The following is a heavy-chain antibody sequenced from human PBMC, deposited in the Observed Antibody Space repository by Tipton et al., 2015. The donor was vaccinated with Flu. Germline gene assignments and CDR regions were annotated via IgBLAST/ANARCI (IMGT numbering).Heavy chain of an antibody. V-gene: IGHV4-59*01. Sequence: LRLSCTVSGGSISSYYWSWIRQPPGKGLEWIGYIYYSGSTNYNPSLKSRVTISVDTSKNQFSLKLSSVTAADTAVYYCARAKGGVEGYCGGDCYSLDYWGQGTLVTVSS. D-gene: IGHD2-21*01. J-gene: IGHJ4*02. CDR1: GGSISSYY. CDR2: IYYSGST. CDR3: ARAKGGVEGYCGGDCYSLDY.